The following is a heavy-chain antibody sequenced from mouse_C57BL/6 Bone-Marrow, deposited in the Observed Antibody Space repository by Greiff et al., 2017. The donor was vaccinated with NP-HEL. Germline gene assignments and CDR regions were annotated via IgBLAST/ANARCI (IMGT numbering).Heavy chain of an antibody. CDR2: IHPNSGST. V-gene: IGHV1-64*01. CDR1: GYTFTSYW. Sequence: QVQLQQPGAELVKPGASVKLSCKASGYTFTSYWMHWVKQRPGQGLEWIGMIHPNSGSTNYNEKFKGKSTLTVDKSSSTAYMQLSSLTSEDSAVYYCARDYYYGSSWYFDVWGTGTTVTVSS. CDR3: ARDYYYGSSWYFDV. D-gene: IGHD1-1*01. J-gene: IGHJ1*03.